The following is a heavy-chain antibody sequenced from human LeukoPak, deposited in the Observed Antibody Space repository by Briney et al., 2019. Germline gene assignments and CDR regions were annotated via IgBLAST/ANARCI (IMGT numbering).Heavy chain of an antibody. CDR1: GFTFSSYG. CDR2: IWYDGSNK. D-gene: IGHD6-13*01. Sequence: GGSLRLSCAASGFTFSSYGMHWVRQAPGKGLEWVAVIWYDGSNKYYADSVKGRFTISRDNSKNTLYLQMNSLRAEDTAVYYCARDFSPGCSSSWTDRYDYWGQGTLVTVSS. J-gene: IGHJ4*02. CDR3: ARDFSPGCSSSWTDRYDY. V-gene: IGHV3-33*01.